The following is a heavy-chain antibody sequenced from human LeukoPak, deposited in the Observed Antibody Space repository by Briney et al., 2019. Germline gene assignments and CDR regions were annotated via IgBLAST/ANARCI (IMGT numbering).Heavy chain of an antibody. CDR2: IYINGDT. V-gene: IGHV4-4*08. Sequence: PSETLSLTCTVSDDSISSYYWSWIRQPPGKALECIGYIYINGDTNSNPSLKSRVTMSLDTSKKQFSLQLRSVTAADTAVYFCARTVRVFDHWGQGLLVTVSS. CDR1: DDSISSYY. CDR3: ARTVRVFDH. D-gene: IGHD3-10*02. J-gene: IGHJ4*02.